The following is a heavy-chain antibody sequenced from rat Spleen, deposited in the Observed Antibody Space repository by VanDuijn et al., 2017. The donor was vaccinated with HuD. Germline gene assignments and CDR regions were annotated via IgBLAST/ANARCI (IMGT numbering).Heavy chain of an antibody. D-gene: IGHD4-3*01. CDR3: TRDRSGSHYFDY. V-gene: IGHV2-63*01. Sequence: QVRLKESGPGLVQPSETLSLTCTVSGFSLTSYNVHWVRQPPGKGLEWMGRMRYNGDTSYNSALKSRLSISRDTSKNQVFLKMNSLQTDDTGTYYCTRDRSGSHYFDYWGQGVMVTVSS. J-gene: IGHJ2*01. CDR2: MRYNGDT. CDR1: GFSLTSYN.